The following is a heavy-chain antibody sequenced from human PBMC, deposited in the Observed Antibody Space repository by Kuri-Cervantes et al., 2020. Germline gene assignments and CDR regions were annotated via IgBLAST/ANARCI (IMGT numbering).Heavy chain of an antibody. D-gene: IGHD3-22*01. Sequence: ASVKVSCKASGYTFTGYYMHWVRQAPGQGLEWMGWINPNSGGTNYAQKFQGWVTMTRDTSISTAYMELSRLRSDDTAVYYCATTKEYYYDTSGPDAFDIWGQGTMVTVSS. CDR2: INPNSGGT. CDR3: ATTKEYYYDTSGPDAFDI. CDR1: GYTFTGYY. J-gene: IGHJ3*02. V-gene: IGHV1-2*04.